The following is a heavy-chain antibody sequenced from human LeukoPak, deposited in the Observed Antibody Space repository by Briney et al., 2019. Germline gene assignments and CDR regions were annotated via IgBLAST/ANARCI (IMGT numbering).Heavy chain of an antibody. CDR3: ASTYYYDSSGYYVDYYYGMDV. J-gene: IGHJ6*02. V-gene: IGHV3-30*03. D-gene: IGHD3-22*01. Sequence: GGSLRLSCAASGFTFSSYWMNWARQAPGKGLEWVAVISYDGSNKYYADSVKGRFTISRDNSKNTLYLQMNSLRAEDTAVYYCASTYYYDSSGYYVDYYYGMDVWGQGTTVTVSS. CDR1: GFTFSSYW. CDR2: ISYDGSNK.